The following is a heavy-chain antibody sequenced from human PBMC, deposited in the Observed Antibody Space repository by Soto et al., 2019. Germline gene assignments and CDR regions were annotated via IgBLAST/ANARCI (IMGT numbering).Heavy chain of an antibody. CDR1: GGTFSSYT. CDR3: ARDRVYDILTGYYPLYYYYMDV. D-gene: IGHD3-9*01. V-gene: IGHV1-69*04. Sequence: SVKVSCKASGGTFSSYTISWVRQAPGQGLEWKGRIIPILGIANYAQKFQGRVTITADKSTSTAYMELSSLRSEDTAVYYCARDRVYDILTGYYPLYYYYMDVWGKGTTVTVSS. CDR2: IIPILGIA. J-gene: IGHJ6*03.